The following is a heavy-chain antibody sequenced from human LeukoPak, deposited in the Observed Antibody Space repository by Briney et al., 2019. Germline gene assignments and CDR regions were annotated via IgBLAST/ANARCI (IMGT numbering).Heavy chain of an antibody. D-gene: IGHD4-17*01. CDR2: IFPGDSDT. V-gene: IGHV5-51*01. Sequence: GESLKISCKGSGYSFTSYWIGWVRQMPGKGLEWVGIIFPGDSDTRYSPSFQGQVTISADKSISTAYLQWSSLKASDTAMYFCVRRLTGYGDYYFDYWGQGTLVTVSS. CDR3: VRRLTGYGDYYFDY. CDR1: GYSFTSYW. J-gene: IGHJ4*02.